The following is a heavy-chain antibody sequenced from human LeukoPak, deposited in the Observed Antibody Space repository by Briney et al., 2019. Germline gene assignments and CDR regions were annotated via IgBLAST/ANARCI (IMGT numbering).Heavy chain of an antibody. J-gene: IGHJ4*02. Sequence: PSETLSLTCTVSGGSISSGIYYWSWIRQPAGKGLEWIGRIYTGGSSNYNPSLKSRVTISVDTSKNQFSLKLSSVTAADTAVYYCARGRFRPELNIKYYDFWSGYGGYHDYWGQGTLVTVSS. V-gene: IGHV4-61*02. CDR3: ARGRFRPELNIKYYDFWSGYGGYHDY. D-gene: IGHD3-3*01. CDR1: GGSISSGIYY. CDR2: IYTGGSS.